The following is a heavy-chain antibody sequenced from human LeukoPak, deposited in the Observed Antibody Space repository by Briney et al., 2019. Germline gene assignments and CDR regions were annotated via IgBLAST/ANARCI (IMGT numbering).Heavy chain of an antibody. CDR1: GFIFNTFW. J-gene: IGHJ3*01. V-gene: IGHV3-7*03. CDR3: ARDFPGIGRGTFDF. D-gene: IGHD3-10*01. CDR2: VNQDGSDM. Sequence: GGSLRLSCAASGFIFNTFWMNWVRLTPGKGLEWVAKVNQDGSDMYYVDSVKGRFFVSRDNARNLVYLQMNSLRVDDTAVYYCARDFPGIGRGTFDFWGQGTIIIVSS.